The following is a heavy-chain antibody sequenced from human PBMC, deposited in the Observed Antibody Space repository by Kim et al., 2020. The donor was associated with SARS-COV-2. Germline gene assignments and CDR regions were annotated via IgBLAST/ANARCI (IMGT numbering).Heavy chain of an antibody. V-gene: IGHV3-23*01. CDR2: VTGSADIT. CDR1: GFTFRNYA. D-gene: IGHD4-17*01. CDR3: AQETYDDYDAFDC. J-gene: IGHJ4*02. Sequence: GGSLRLSCVASGFTFRNYAMSWFRQAPGKGLEWVSAVTGSADITYYADSVKSRFTISRDNSRDTLYLQMNTLRAEDTAVYYCAQETYDDYDAFDCWGQGT.